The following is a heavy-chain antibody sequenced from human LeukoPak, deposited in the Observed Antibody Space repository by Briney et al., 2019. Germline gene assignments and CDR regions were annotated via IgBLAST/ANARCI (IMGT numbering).Heavy chain of an antibody. CDR3: ARGGAATGNFDY. V-gene: IGHV4-38-2*01. CDR1: GYSISSGYY. J-gene: IGHJ4*02. Sequence: PSETLSLTCAVSGYSISSGYYSVWIRQPPRKGLEWIGSIYHSGSTYYNPSLKSRVTISVDTSKNQFSLKLSSVTAADTAVYYCARGGAATGNFDYWGQGTLVTVSS. D-gene: IGHD2-15*01. CDR2: IYHSGST.